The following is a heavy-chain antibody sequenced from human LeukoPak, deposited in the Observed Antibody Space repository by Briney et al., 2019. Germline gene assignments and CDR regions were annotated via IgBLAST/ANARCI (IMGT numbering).Heavy chain of an antibody. CDR3: AKGGSYPYYFDY. J-gene: IGHJ4*02. CDR2: ISGSGGST. CDR1: GFTFSSYA. Sequence: GGFLRLSCAASGFTFSSYAMSWVRQAPGKGLEWVSAISGSGGSTYYADSVKGRFTISRDNSKNTLYLQMNSLRAEDTAVYYCAKGGSYPYYFDYWGQGTLVTVSS. V-gene: IGHV3-23*01. D-gene: IGHD1-26*01.